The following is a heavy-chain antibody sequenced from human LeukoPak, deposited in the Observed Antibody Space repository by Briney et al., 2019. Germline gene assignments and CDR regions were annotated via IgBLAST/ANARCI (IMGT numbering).Heavy chain of an antibody. D-gene: IGHD6-13*01. Sequence: PSETLSLTCTVSGGSISSGGYYWSWIRQHPGKGLEWIGHIYYCGNTYYNPSLKSRVTISVDTSKNQFSLKLSSATAADTAVYYCARSIAAAGTDHHYYYYGMDVWGQGTTVTVSS. CDR3: ARSIAAAGTDHHYYYYGMDV. V-gene: IGHV4-31*03. J-gene: IGHJ6*02. CDR1: GGSISSGGYY. CDR2: IYYCGNT.